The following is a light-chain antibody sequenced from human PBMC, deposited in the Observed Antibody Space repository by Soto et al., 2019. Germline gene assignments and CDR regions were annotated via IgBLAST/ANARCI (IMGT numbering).Light chain of an antibody. V-gene: IGLV2-11*01. Sequence: QSALTQPRSVSGSPGQSVTISCTGTSSDVGGYNYVSWYQQHPGKAPKLMIYDVRKRPSGVPDRFSGSKSGNTASLTISGLQAEEEADYYCCSYAGSYYVFGTGTKLTVL. CDR2: DVR. CDR3: CSYAGSYYV. CDR1: SSDVGGYNY. J-gene: IGLJ1*01.